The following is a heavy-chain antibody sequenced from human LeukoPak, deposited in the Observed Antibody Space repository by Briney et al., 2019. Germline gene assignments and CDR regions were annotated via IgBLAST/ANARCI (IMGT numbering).Heavy chain of an antibody. CDR3: ARDLRVGAINFDY. CDR1: GFSFSTSW. D-gene: IGHD1-26*01. CDR2: IKEDGSEK. V-gene: IGHV3-7*01. J-gene: IGHJ4*02. Sequence: GGSLELSCASSGFSFSTSWMTWVRQSPGRGLEWVANIKEDGSEKYYADSVKGRFTISRDNPKNSLYLQMNSLRAEDTGVYYCARDLRVGAINFDYWGQGTLVTVSS.